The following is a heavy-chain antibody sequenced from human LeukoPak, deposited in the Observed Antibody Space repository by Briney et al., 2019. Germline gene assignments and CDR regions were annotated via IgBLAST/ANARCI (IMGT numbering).Heavy chain of an antibody. CDR2: IDHTVST. Sequence: SETLSLTCTVSGGSISTSAYHWGWTRQSPGKGLEWIGTIDHTVSTYYNPSLKSRVTISVDTSKNQFSLKLSSVTAADTAVYYCARGEGGFDYWGQGTLVTVSS. D-gene: IGHD1-26*01. CDR3: ARGEGGFDY. J-gene: IGHJ4*02. CDR1: GGSISTSAYH. V-gene: IGHV4-39*07.